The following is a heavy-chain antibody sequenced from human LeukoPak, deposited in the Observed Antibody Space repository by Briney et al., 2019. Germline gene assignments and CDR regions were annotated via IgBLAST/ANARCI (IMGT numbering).Heavy chain of an antibody. J-gene: IGHJ4*02. CDR1: GASISSGAYY. CDR3: ARVSRPYYFDY. CDR2: ISHSGST. Sequence: SQTLSLACTVSGASISSGAYYWSWIRQPPGQGLEWIGHISHSGSTSYNPSLTSRVTISLDTSKNQFSLKLSSVTAADTAVYYCARVSRPYYFDYWGQGTLVTVSS. V-gene: IGHV4-30-2*01.